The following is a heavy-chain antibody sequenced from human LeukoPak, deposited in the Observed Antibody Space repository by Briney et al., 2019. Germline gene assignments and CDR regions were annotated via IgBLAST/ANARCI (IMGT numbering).Heavy chain of an antibody. CDR3: ARVPARGYSYGYSRDY. CDR2: INHSGST. J-gene: IGHJ4*02. CDR1: GGSFSGYY. D-gene: IGHD5-18*01. Sequence: PSETLSLTCAVYGGSFSGYYWSWIRQPPGKGLEWIGEINHSGSTNYNPSLKSRVTISVDTSKNQFSLKLSSVTAADTAVYYCARVPARGYSYGYSRDYWGQGTLVTVSS. V-gene: IGHV4-34*01.